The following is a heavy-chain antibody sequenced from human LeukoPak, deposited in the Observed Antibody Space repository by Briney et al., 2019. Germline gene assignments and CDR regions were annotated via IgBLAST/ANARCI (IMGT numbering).Heavy chain of an antibody. D-gene: IGHD3-3*01. CDR3: ARQLFWSGYSFDY. J-gene: IGHJ4*02. Sequence: SETLSLTCTVSADSINSYYWGWVRQPPGKGLEWIGSIYYSGSTYYNPSLKSRVTISVDTSKNQFSLKLSSVTAADTAVYYCARQLFWSGYSFDYWGQGTLVTVSS. CDR1: ADSINSYY. V-gene: IGHV4-39*01. CDR2: IYYSGST.